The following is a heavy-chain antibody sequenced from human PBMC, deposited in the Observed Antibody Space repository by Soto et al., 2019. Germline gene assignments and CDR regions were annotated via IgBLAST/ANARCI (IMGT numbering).Heavy chain of an antibody. CDR1: GGSFSCYY. D-gene: IGHD3-10*01. V-gene: IGHV4-34*01. Sequence: SETLSLTCAVYGGSFSCYYWSWIRQPPGKGLEWIGEINHSGSTNYNPSLKSRVTISVDTSKNQFSLKLSSVTAADTAVYYCARGRYYGSGSYYNGFYYYGMDVWGQGTTVTVSS. J-gene: IGHJ6*02. CDR2: INHSGST. CDR3: ARGRYYGSGSYYNGFYYYGMDV.